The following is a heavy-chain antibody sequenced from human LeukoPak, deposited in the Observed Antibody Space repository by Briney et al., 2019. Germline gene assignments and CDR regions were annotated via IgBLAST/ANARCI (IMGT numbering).Heavy chain of an antibody. J-gene: IGHJ3*02. V-gene: IGHV3-11*01. Sequence: GGSLSLACAASGFTFSDYYMSWIRQAPGKGLEWVSYISSSGSTIYYADSVKGRFTISRDNAKNSLYLQMNSLRAEDTAVYYCARVIAAAGDHDAFDIWGQGTMVTVSS. CDR3: ARVIAAAGDHDAFDI. CDR1: GFTFSDYY. CDR2: ISSSGSTI. D-gene: IGHD6-13*01.